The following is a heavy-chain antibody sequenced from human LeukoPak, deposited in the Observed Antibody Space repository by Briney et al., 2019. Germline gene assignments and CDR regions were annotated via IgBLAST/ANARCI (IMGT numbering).Heavy chain of an antibody. D-gene: IGHD5-12*01. CDR1: GYTFTSYD. Sequence: GASVKVSCKTSGYTFTSYDINWVRQATGQGLEWMGWINPNSGGTNYAQKFQGRVTMTRDTSISTAYMELSRLRSDDTAVYYCARSLPIVATIIEVRALSYWGQGTLVTVSS. CDR3: ARSLPIVATIIEVRALSY. J-gene: IGHJ4*02. V-gene: IGHV1-2*02. CDR2: INPNSGGT.